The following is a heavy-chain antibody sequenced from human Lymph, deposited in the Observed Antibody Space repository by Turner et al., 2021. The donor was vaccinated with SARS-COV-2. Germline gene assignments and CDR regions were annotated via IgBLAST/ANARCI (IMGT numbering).Heavy chain of an antibody. CDR1: GCSMNNNY. V-gene: IGHV4-59*01. J-gene: IGHJ5*02. D-gene: IGHD2-21*02. CDR2: IFYRGST. CDR3: ARQTVNNWVDP. Sequence: QVQLQESGPRLVKPLETLSLTCSVSGCSMNNNYWSWIRQPPGKRLEWIGFIFYRGSTNYNPSLKSRVTISVDTSENQFSLKLTSVTAADTAIYYCARQTVNNWVDPLGQGTLVTVSS.